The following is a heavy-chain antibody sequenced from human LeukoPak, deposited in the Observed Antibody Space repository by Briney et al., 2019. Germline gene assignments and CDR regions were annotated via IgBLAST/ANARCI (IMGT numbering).Heavy chain of an antibody. J-gene: IGHJ4*02. V-gene: IGHV4-4*07. D-gene: IGHD3-3*01. CDR2: IYTSGST. CDR3: ARTDDFWSGYSFDY. CDR1: GGSISSYY. Sequence: SETLSLTCTVSGGSISSYYWSWIRQPAGKGLEWIGRIYTSGSTNYNPSLKSRVTMSVDTSKSQFSLKLSSVTAADTAVYYCARTDDFWSGYSFDYWGQGTLVTVSS.